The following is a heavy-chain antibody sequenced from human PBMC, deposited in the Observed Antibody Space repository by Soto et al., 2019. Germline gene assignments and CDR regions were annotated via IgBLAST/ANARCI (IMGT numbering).Heavy chain of an antibody. Sequence: ASVKVSCKASGGTFSSYAISWVRQAPGQGLEWMGGIIPILGIANYAQKFQGRVTITADKSTSTAYMELSSLRSEDTAVYYCARVRGTGDPSYWYFDLWGRGTLVTVSS. CDR3: ARVRGTGDPSYWYFDL. V-gene: IGHV1-69*10. D-gene: IGHD7-27*01. CDR1: GGTFSSYA. CDR2: IIPILGIA. J-gene: IGHJ2*01.